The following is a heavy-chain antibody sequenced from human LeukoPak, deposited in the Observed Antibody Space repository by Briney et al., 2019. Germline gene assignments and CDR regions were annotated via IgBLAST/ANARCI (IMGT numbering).Heavy chain of an antibody. J-gene: IGHJ4*02. CDR3: ASHYGSGFDS. CDR2: INSDGRST. CDR1: GFTFSSYW. D-gene: IGHD3-10*01. V-gene: IGHV3-74*01. Sequence: GGSLRLSCAASGFTFSSYWMHWVRQAPGKGLVWVSRINSDGRSTIYADSVKGRFTISRDNARNTLYLQMNSLRAEDTAVYYCASHYGSGFDSWGQGTLVTVSS.